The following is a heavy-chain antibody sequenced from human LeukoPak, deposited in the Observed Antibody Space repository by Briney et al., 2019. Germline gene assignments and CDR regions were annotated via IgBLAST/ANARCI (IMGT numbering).Heavy chain of an antibody. CDR3: ARSGYSYGYGYYYYGMDV. Sequence: PGGSPRLSCAASGFTFSSYGMHWVRQAPGKGLEWVAVIWYDGSNKYYADSVKGRFTISRDNSKNTLYLQMNSLRAEDTAVYYCARSGYSYGYGYYYYGMDVWGQGTTVTVSS. J-gene: IGHJ6*02. CDR2: IWYDGSNK. CDR1: GFTFSSYG. D-gene: IGHD5-18*01. V-gene: IGHV3-33*01.